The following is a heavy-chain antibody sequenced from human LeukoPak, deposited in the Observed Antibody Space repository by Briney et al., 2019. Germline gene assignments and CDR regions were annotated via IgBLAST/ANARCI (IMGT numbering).Heavy chain of an antibody. CDR1: GFTVSSNY. J-gene: IGHJ4*02. CDR3: ALVGATRGFDY. D-gene: IGHD1-26*01. Sequence: GGSLRLSCAASGFTVSSNYMSWVRQAPGKGLEWVSVIYSGGSTYYADSVKGRFTISRDNSKNTLYLRMNSLRAEDTAVYYCALVGATRGFDYWGQGTLVTVSS. CDR2: IYSGGST. V-gene: IGHV3-53*01.